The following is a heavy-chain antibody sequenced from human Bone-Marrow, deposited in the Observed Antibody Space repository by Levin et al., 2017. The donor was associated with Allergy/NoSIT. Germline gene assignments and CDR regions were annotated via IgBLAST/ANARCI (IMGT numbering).Heavy chain of an antibody. D-gene: IGHD3-10*01. CDR2: ISNDGSGT. Sequence: GGSLRLSCAASGFTFSTFRMHLVRQVPGKGLEWVSFISNDGSGTSYADSVKGRFTISRDNAKNTLSLQMDSLRAEDTATYYCARDGGGLAVWGQGTTVTVSS. CDR1: GFTFSTFR. V-gene: IGHV3-74*01. J-gene: IGHJ6*02. CDR3: ARDGGGLAV.